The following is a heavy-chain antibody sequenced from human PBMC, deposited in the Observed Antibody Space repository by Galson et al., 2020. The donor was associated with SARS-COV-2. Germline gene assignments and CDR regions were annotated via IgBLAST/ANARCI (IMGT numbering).Heavy chain of an antibody. CDR1: GYTFTSYG. CDR2: ISAYNGNT. V-gene: IGHV1-18*01. CDR3: ARVSSITIFGVVIISWFDP. J-gene: IGHJ5*02. Sequence: ASVKVSCKASGYTFTSYGISWVRQAPGQGLEWMGWISAYNGNTNYAQKLQGRVTMTTDTSTSTAYMELRSLRSDDTAVYYCARVSSITIFGVVIISWFDPWGQGTLVTVSS. D-gene: IGHD3-3*01.